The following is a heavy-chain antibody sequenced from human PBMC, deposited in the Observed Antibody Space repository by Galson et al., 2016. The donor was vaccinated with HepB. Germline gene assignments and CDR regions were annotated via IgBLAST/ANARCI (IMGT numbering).Heavy chain of an antibody. J-gene: IGHJ3*02. V-gene: IGHV3-7*01. Sequence: SLRLSCAASGFTFRNYWMMWVRQAPGKGLEWVANIKEDGSVKHYADSVAGRFTIFRDNAKNSLYLQMNSLRGDHTAVYYCARYASPPVSRQYFDALDIWGQGTLVTVSS. CDR3: ARYASPPVSRQYFDALDI. CDR1: GFTFRNYW. CDR2: IKEDGSVK. D-gene: IGHD2-2*01.